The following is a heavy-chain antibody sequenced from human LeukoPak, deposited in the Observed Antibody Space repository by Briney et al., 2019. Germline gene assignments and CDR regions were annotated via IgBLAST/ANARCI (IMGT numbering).Heavy chain of an antibody. Sequence: ASVRVSCKASGYTFTDYYMHWVRQAPGQGLEWMGWINPNSGGTNYAQRFQGRVTMTRDTSISTAYMERSRLKSDDTAVYYCARGAYCSSISCLGGHPGYYYYMDVWGKGTTVTVSS. J-gene: IGHJ6*03. CDR2: INPNSGGT. CDR3: ARGAYCSSISCLGGHPGYYYYMDV. D-gene: IGHD2-2*01. CDR1: GYTFTDYY. V-gene: IGHV1-2*02.